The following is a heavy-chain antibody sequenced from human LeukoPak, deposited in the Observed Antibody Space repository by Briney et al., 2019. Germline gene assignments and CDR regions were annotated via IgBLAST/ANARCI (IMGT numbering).Heavy chain of an antibody. V-gene: IGHV4-34*01. CDR3: ARGLPSIYGSSWFDY. D-gene: IGHD6-13*01. CDR2: INHSGST. J-gene: IGHJ4*02. Sequence: SETLPLTCAVYGGSFSGYYWSWIRQPPGKGLEWIGEINHSGSTNYNPSLKSRVTISVDTSKNQFSLKLSSVTAADTAVYYCARGLPSIYGSSWFDYWGQGTLVTVSS. CDR1: GGSFSGYY.